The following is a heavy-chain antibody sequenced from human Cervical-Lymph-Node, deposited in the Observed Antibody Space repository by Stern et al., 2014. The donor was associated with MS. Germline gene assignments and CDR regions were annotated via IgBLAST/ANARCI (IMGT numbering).Heavy chain of an antibody. V-gene: IGHV3-11*01. J-gene: IGHJ5*01. CDR3: ARGLGSYDDS. Sequence: VQLVESGGGLVKPGGSLRLSCAVSGFSFPDYYMTWIRQAPGKGLEWLSYISSSGDLIKYADSVRGRFTISRDNAKNSLYLQMNSLRAEDTAVYYCARGLGSYDDSWGQGTLVTVSS. D-gene: IGHD3-10*01. CDR2: ISSSGDLI. CDR1: GFSFPDYY.